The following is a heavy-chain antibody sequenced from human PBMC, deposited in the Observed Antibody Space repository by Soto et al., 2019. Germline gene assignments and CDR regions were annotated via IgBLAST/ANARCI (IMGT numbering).Heavy chain of an antibody. CDR2: IYWDDDK. J-gene: IGHJ5*02. V-gene: IGHV2-5*02. Sequence: SGPTLVNPTLTLTLTCTFSGFSLSTSGVGVGWIRQPPGKALEWLALIYWDDDKRYSPSLKSRLTITKDTSKNQVVLTMTNMDPVDTATYYCAHRPPTPHYCSGERCNDNWFDPWGQGTLVTVSS. CDR3: AHRPPTPHYCSGERCNDNWFDP. CDR1: GFSLSTSGVG. D-gene: IGHD2-15*01.